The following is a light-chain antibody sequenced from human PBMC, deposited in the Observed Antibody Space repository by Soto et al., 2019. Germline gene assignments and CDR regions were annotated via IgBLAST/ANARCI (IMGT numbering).Light chain of an antibody. CDR1: NIGSKT. CDR3: QVWDTTSDQLYV. CDR2: DDS. V-gene: IGLV3-21*02. J-gene: IGLJ1*01. Sequence: SYELTQPPSVSVAPGQTARITCGGHNIGSKTVHWYQQMPGQAPVLAIYDDSDRPSGIPERFSGSNSGNTATLTISRVEAGDEAVYYCQVWDTTSDQLYVFGTGTKVTVL.